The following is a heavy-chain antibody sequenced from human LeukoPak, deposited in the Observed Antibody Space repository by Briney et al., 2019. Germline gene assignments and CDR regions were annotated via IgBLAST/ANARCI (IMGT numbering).Heavy chain of an antibody. CDR1: GFTFSSYG. CDR2: IWYDGSNK. J-gene: IGHJ4*02. V-gene: IGHV3-33*01. CDR3: ARGDYYGSRGDY. Sequence: GGSLRLSCAASGFTFSSYGMHWVRQAPGKGLEWVAVIWYDGSNKYYADSVKGRFTISRDNSKNTLYLQMNSLRAEDTAVYCCARGDYYGSRGDYWGQGTLVTVSS. D-gene: IGHD3-10*01.